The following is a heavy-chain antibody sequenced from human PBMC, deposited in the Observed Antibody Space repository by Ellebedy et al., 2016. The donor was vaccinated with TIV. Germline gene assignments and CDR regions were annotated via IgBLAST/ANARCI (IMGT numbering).Heavy chain of an antibody. CDR3: ATSYGDYGH. V-gene: IGHV1-18*04. Sequence: AASVKVSCKASGFLFDAYGISWARQAPGQGLEWMGWISAYNGDTIYAHHFKGRLIMTTDTSTATAFMELRSLTSDDPAVYYCATSYGDYGHWGQGTLVAVSS. J-gene: IGHJ4*02. D-gene: IGHD4-17*01. CDR1: GFLFDAYG. CDR2: ISAYNGDT.